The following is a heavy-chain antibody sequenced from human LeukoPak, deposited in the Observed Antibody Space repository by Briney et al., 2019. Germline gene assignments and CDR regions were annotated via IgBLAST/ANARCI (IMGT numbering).Heavy chain of an antibody. CDR1: GFTFSNYD. V-gene: IGHV3-48*03. D-gene: IGHD6-13*01. Sequence: GGSLRLSCEVSGFTFSNYDMNWVRQAPGRGLEWISYIRTSATIIYYPDSVRDRFTVSRDNAKNLLYLQMNSLRVEDTAVYYCARDGDSSSYYGDFDYWGQGTLVTVSS. J-gene: IGHJ4*02. CDR3: ARDGDSSSYYGDFDY. CDR2: IRTSATII.